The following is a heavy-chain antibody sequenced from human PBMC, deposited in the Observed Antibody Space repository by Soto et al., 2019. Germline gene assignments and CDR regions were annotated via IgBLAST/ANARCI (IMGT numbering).Heavy chain of an antibody. Sequence: SETLSLTCTVSGGSISNSYWSWIRQSPGKGLEWIGYIYYSGSTNYNPSLKSRVTISVDTSKNQFSLKLSSVTAADTAVYYCARLDTAMDHDAFDIWGQGTMVTVSS. V-gene: IGHV4-59*01. CDR1: GGSISNSY. CDR2: IYYSGST. D-gene: IGHD5-18*01. J-gene: IGHJ3*02. CDR3: ARLDTAMDHDAFDI.